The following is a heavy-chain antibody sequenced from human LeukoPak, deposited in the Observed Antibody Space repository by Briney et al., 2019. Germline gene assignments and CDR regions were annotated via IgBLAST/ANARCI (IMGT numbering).Heavy chain of an antibody. CDR2: IFYSGST. Sequence: SETLSLTCTVSGGSISSYYWSWIRQPPAKGLEWIGYIFYSGSTNYNPSLKSRVTISLDTSKNQFSLKLSSVTAADTAVYYCARTNGWSNDYWGQGTLVTVSS. D-gene: IGHD6-19*01. J-gene: IGHJ4*02. V-gene: IGHV4-59*08. CDR3: ARTNGWSNDY. CDR1: GGSISSYY.